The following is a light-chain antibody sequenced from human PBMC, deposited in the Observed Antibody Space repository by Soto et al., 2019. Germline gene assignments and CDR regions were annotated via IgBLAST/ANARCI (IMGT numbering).Light chain of an antibody. Sequence: EIVMTQSPATLSASLGEGATLSCRASQSVSTTFAWYQHKPGKAPTLLIYGASTRATGIPARFSGGGSGTEFSLPISSLQSEDFAIYYCQQYNNWYTFGHGTKVEI. J-gene: IGKJ1*01. CDR3: QQYNNWYT. V-gene: IGKV3-15*01. CDR1: QSVSTT. CDR2: GAS.